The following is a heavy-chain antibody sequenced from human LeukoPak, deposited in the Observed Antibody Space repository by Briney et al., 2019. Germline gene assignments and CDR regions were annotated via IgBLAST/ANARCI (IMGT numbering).Heavy chain of an antibody. D-gene: IGHD3-3*01. CDR2: ISSSGNTI. J-gene: IGHJ4*02. CDR1: GFPFSDYY. V-gene: IGHV3-11*01. Sequence: GGSLRLYCAASGFPFSDYYMRWIRQAPGQGLEGVSYISSSGNTIYYPDSVKGQFTISRDNAKNSLYLQRNSLRAEDTAVYYCARVSLEWLLYEEGYFDYWGQGTLVTVSS. CDR3: ARVSLEWLLYEEGYFDY.